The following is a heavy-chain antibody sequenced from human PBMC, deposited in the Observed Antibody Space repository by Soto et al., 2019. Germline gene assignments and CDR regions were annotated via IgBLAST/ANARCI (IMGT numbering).Heavy chain of an antibody. D-gene: IGHD3-3*01. CDR2: ISAYNGNT. J-gene: IGHJ6*02. Sequence: QVPLVQSGAEVKKPGASVKVSCKASGYTFTSYGISWVRQAPGQGLEWMGWISAYNGNTNYAQKLQGRVTMTTDTSTSTAYMELRSLRSDDTAVYYCARDGTIFGVVIFGLGYYYGMDVWGQGTTVTVSS. CDR1: GYTFTSYG. CDR3: ARDGTIFGVVIFGLGYYYGMDV. V-gene: IGHV1-18*01.